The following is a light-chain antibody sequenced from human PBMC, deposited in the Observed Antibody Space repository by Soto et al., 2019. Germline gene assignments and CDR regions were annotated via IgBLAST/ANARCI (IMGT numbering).Light chain of an antibody. CDR2: GAS. Sequence: EIVLTQSPGTLSLSPVERATLSCRASPSVSGSNLAWYQQKPGQAPRLVIYGASSRATGIPDRFSGSGSGTDFTLTISRLEPEDFAVYYCQQRSNWPITFGQGTRLEIK. J-gene: IGKJ5*01. CDR1: PSVSGSN. CDR3: QQRSNWPIT. V-gene: IGKV3D-20*02.